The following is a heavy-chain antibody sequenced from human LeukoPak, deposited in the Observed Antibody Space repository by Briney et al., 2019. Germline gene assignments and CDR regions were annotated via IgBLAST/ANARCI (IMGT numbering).Heavy chain of an antibody. Sequence: SETLSLTCTVSGAPITSYYWSWIRQPAGKGLEWIGRIYTSGRTDYNPSLKSRVTMSVDTSKNQFSLKLSSVTAADTAVYYCARDVLVGASTTYFDYWGQGTLVAVSS. V-gene: IGHV4-4*07. CDR1: GAPITSYY. J-gene: IGHJ4*02. CDR3: ARDVLVGASTTYFDY. D-gene: IGHD1-26*01. CDR2: IYTSGRT.